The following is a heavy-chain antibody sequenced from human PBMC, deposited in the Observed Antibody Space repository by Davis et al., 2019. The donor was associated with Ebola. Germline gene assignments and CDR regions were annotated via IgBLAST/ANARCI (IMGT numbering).Heavy chain of an antibody. Sequence: GGSLRLSCAASGFTFSSYGMHWVRQAPGKGLEWVAVIWYDGSNKYYADSVKGRFTISRDNSKNTLYLQMNSLRSEDTAVYYCARVYYYDSSGWFRDWYFDLWGRGTLVTVSS. CDR3: ARVYYYDSSGWFRDWYFDL. V-gene: IGHV3-33*08. CDR1: GFTFSSYG. J-gene: IGHJ2*01. D-gene: IGHD3-22*01. CDR2: IWYDGSNK.